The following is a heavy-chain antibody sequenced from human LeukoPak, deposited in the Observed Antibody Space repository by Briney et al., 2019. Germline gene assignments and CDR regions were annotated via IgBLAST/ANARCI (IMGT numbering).Heavy chain of an antibody. V-gene: IGHV3-48*03. D-gene: IGHD6-19*01. CDR1: RFPFSSYE. Sequence: GGSLRLSCAASRFPFSSYEMNWVRQAPGKGLEWVSYIGTSGNVIYYADSVKGRFTISRDNAKNSLYLQMNSLRAEDTAVYYCARDRSVAGTWVRDAFDIWGQGTMVTVSS. J-gene: IGHJ3*02. CDR3: ARDRSVAGTWVRDAFDI. CDR2: IGTSGNVI.